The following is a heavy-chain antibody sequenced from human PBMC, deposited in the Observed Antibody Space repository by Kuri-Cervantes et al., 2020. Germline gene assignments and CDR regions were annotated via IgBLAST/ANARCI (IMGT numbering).Heavy chain of an antibody. Sequence: SVKVSCKASGGTFSSYAISWVRQAPGQGLEWMGGIIPIFGTANYAQKFQGRVTISADKSTTTAYMELNSLRSEDTAVYYCARGFSGRFSPIDYWGQGTLVTVSS. CDR1: GGTFSSYA. CDR2: IIPIFGTA. V-gene: IGHV1-69*06. CDR3: ARGFSGRFSPIDY. J-gene: IGHJ4*02. D-gene: IGHD6-19*01.